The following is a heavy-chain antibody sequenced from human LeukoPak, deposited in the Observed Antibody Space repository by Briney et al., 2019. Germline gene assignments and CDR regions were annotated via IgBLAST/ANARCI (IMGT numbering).Heavy chain of an antibody. Sequence: PGRSLRLSCAASGFSLSHYGMHWVRQAPGKGLEWVTLISYDGTDKYYADSAKGRFTISRDISKNTLYLQMNSLRAEDTAVYYCARDGANYDVDYWGQGTLVTVS. D-gene: IGHD3-3*01. CDR3: ARDGANYDVDY. CDR2: ISYDGTDK. J-gene: IGHJ4*02. V-gene: IGHV3-33*05. CDR1: GFSLSHYG.